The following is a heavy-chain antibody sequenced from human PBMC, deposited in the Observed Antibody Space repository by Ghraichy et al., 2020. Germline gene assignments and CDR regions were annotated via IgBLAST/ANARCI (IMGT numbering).Heavy chain of an antibody. CDR2: ITWNSGII. V-gene: IGHV3-9*01. D-gene: IGHD2-2*01. CDR1: GFPFDDYA. J-gene: IGHJ6*02. Sequence: GGSLRLSCAAFGFPFDDYAMHWVRQAPGKGLEWVSGITWNSGIIGYADSVKGRFTISRDNAKNSLYLQMNSLRAEDTALYYCAKDQLRYCSSPACYVMDVWGQGTTVTVSS. CDR3: AKDQLRYCSSPACYVMDV.